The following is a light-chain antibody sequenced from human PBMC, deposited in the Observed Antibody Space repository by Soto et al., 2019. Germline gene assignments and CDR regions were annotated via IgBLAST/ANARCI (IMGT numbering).Light chain of an antibody. CDR1: SSDVGGYNY. Sequence: SALTQPASVSGSPGQSITISCTGTSSDVGGYNYVSWYQQHPGKAPKLMIYEVSNRPSGVSNRFSGSKSGNTASLTISGLQAEDEADYYCSSYTSSNTVWVFGGGTKLTVL. CDR3: SSYTSSNTVWV. V-gene: IGLV2-14*01. CDR2: EVS. J-gene: IGLJ3*02.